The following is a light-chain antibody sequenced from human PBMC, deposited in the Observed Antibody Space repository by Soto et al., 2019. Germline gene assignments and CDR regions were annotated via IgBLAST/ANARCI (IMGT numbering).Light chain of an antibody. CDR1: QSLLHSNGNTY. J-gene: IGKJ4*01. V-gene: IGKV2-28*01. CDR3: MQGSQTLT. CDR2: LVS. Sequence: DIVVTQSRVSLSVTPGDPASIPCRSSQSLLHSNGNTYLDWYWQKPGQSPQLLLYLVSNRASGVPDKFSGSGSGTDFTLRISRVEAEDVGVYYCMQGSQTLTFGGGTKVDIK.